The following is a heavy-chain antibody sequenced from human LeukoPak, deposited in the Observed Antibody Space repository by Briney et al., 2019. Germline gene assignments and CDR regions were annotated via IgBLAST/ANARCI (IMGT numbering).Heavy chain of an antibody. V-gene: IGHV4-59*01. D-gene: IGHD3-10*01. CDR3: ASSNLGSLGQFDS. J-gene: IGHJ5*01. CDR1: GGSISNYY. CDR2: IHSNGIA. Sequence: PSETLSLTCTVSGGSISNYYWSWIRQPPGKGLEWIGFIHSNGIANYNRSLNGRASISRDTSRSQVSLKLSSVTAADTAVYYCASSNLGSLGQFDSWGQGTLVTVSS.